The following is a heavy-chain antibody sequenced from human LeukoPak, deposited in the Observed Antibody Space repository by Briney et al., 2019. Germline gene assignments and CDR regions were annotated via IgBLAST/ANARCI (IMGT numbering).Heavy chain of an antibody. Sequence: GGSLRLSCAASGFTVSSNYMSWVRQAPGKGLGWVSVIYSGGSTYYADSAKGRFTISRDNSKNTLYLQMNSLRAEDTAVYYCVSTDSLIGGAFDIWGQGTMVTVSS. D-gene: IGHD3-16*02. V-gene: IGHV3-53*01. CDR1: GFTVSSNY. CDR3: VSTDSLIGGAFDI. CDR2: IYSGGST. J-gene: IGHJ3*02.